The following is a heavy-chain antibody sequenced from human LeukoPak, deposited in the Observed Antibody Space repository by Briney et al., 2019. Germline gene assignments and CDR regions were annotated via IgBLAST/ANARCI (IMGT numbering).Heavy chain of an antibody. CDR1: GFAFSGSAFTFSDYA. V-gene: IGHV3-30*18. Sequence: GGSLRLSCAASGFAFSGSAFTFSDYAMHWVRQAPGTVLEWVAVISYDGSNTYYADSVKGRFSISRDNSKNTVFLQMNSVRAEDTAVYYCAKDRPLRGLTKYYYGMDVWGQGTTVTVSS. J-gene: IGHJ6*02. CDR2: ISYDGSNT. CDR3: AKDRPLRGLTKYYYGMDV. D-gene: IGHD3-10*01.